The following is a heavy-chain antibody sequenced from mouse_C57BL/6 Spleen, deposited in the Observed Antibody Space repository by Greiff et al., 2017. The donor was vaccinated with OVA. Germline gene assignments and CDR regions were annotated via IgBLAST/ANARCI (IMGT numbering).Heavy chain of an antibody. D-gene: IGHD4-1*02. Sequence: EVQGVESGGGLVKPGGSLKLSCAASGFTFSSYTMSWVRQTPEKRLEWVATISGGGGNTYYPDSVKGRFTISRDNAKNTLYLQMSSLRSEDTALYYCARHPTGAHFDYWGQGTTLTVSS. CDR2: ISGGGGNT. CDR1: GFTFSSYT. V-gene: IGHV5-9*01. J-gene: IGHJ2*01. CDR3: ARHPTGAHFDY.